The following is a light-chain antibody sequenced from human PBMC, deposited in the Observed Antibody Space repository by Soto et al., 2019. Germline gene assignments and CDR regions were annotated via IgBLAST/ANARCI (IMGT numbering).Light chain of an antibody. V-gene: IGKV1-5*03. CDR2: KAS. J-gene: IGKJ5*01. Sequence: DIQMTQSPSTLSASVGDRVTFTCRATQSISNWLAWYQQKPGKAPKLLIYKASSLQSGVPSRFSGSGSGTEFTLTISCLQPDDFATYYCQQYNSYSTITFGQGTRLEIK. CDR1: QSISNW. CDR3: QQYNSYSTIT.